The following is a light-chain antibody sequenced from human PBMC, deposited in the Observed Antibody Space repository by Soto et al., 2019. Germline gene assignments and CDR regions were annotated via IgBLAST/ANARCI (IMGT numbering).Light chain of an antibody. CDR1: QSVSNNY. CDR3: QQYGSPPQT. J-gene: IGKJ1*01. V-gene: IGKV3-20*01. CDR2: GAS. Sequence: EIVLTQSPGTLSLSPGERATLSCRASQSVSNNYLAWYQQKPGQAPRLLIYGASNRATGIPDRFSGSGSGTDFTLTISRLEPEDFVVYYCQQYGSPPQTFGQGTKVDIK.